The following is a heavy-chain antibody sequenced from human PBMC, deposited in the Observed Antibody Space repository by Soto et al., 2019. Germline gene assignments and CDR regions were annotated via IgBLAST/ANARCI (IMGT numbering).Heavy chain of an antibody. CDR1: GVSISSGNW. Sequence: SETLSLTCDVSGVSISSGNWWSWVRQPPGKGLEWIAEVYNDGSANYYPSLESRATISVDRSKNQFSLRLSSVTAADTGKYYCARLVYDSRLNYLYFDHWGQGTLVTVSS. V-gene: IGHV4-4*02. CDR2: VYNDGSA. CDR3: ARLVYDSRLNYLYFDH. D-gene: IGHD3-22*01. J-gene: IGHJ4*02.